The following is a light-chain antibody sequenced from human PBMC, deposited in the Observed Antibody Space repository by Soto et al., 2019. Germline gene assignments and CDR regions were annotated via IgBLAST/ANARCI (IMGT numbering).Light chain of an antibody. J-gene: IGKJ1*01. CDR1: QSISSK. CDR3: QQYDNWPLT. CDR2: GTS. Sequence: EIVLRRSPPILYVSPGEGATLSFRASQSISSKLAWYQQKPGQTPSLLIYGTSTRATGIPARFSGSGSGTEFTLTISSLQSEDFAVYYCQQYDNWPLTFGQGTMADVK. V-gene: IGKV3D-15*01.